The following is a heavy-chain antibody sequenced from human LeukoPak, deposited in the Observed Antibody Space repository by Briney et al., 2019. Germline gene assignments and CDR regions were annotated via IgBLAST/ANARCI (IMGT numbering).Heavy chain of an antibody. D-gene: IGHD3-10*01. Sequence: TTSETLSLTCTVSGGSISLYYWGWIRQPPGKGLEWIGYFYDTRSPKYNPSLERRVTISVDMSRNQFSLNLTSVTAADTAVYYCARGRGSLTYWGQGTLATVSS. CDR3: ARGRGSLTY. CDR1: GGSISLYY. J-gene: IGHJ4*02. V-gene: IGHV4-59*01. CDR2: FYDTRSP.